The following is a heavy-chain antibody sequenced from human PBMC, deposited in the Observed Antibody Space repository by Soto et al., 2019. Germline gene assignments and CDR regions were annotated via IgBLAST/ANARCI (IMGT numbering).Heavy chain of an antibody. J-gene: IGHJ3*02. D-gene: IGHD3-16*01. Sequence: EVQLLESGGGLVQPGGSLRLSCAASGLTFSTYAMTWVRQAPGKGLEWVSLISGSGGTTYYADSVKGRFTISRDNSKNTWYLQMNSLRAGDTAVYYCACRMGFDAFDIWGQGTMVTVS. CDR3: ACRMGFDAFDI. CDR2: ISGSGGTT. V-gene: IGHV3-23*01. CDR1: GLTFSTYA.